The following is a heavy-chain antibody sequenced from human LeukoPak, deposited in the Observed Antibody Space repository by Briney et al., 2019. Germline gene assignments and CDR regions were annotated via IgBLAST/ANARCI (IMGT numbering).Heavy chain of an antibody. J-gene: IGHJ3*02. D-gene: IGHD3-16*01. CDR2: IFHSGST. Sequence: SETLSLTCAVSGGSISSSDYSWSWIRQPPGKGLEWIGCIFHSGSTYYNPSLKSRVSISVDSSKNQFSLKLSSVTAADTAVYYCARDWGTFRPGEGSAFDMWGQGTMVTVSS. CDR1: GGSISSSDYS. V-gene: IGHV4-30-2*01. CDR3: ARDWGTFRPGEGSAFDM.